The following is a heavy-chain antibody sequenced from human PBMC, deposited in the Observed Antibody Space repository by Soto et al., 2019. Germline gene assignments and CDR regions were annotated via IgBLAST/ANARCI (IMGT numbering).Heavy chain of an antibody. D-gene: IGHD4-17*01. J-gene: IGHJ4*02. CDR2: IYYSGST. Sequence: QVQLQESGPGLVKPSQTLSLTCTVSGGSISSGGYYWSWIRQHPGKGLAWSGYIYYSGSTYYNPSLKSRVTISVDTSKNQFSLKLSSVTAADTAVYYCARERTTEEYFDYWGQGTLVTVSS. CDR3: ARERTTEEYFDY. V-gene: IGHV4-31*03. CDR1: GGSISSGGYY.